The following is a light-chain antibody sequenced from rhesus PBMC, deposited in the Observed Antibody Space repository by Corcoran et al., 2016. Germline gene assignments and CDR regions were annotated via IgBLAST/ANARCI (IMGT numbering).Light chain of an antibody. CDR2: KAP. Sequence: DIQMTQSPSSLSASLGDSVTIPCRASDNANNYLNWYQQKPGKAPKLLNYKAPTLHSGVPSRFSGSGSGTIYTINISSLKPEDVAPYFCQHGYSTPLAFGPGTKLDI. V-gene: IGKV1-74*01. CDR1: DNANNY. J-gene: IGKJ3*01. CDR3: QHGYSTPLA.